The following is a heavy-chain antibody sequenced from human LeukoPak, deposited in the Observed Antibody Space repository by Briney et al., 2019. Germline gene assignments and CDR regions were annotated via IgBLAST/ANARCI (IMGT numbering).Heavy chain of an antibody. CDR1: GFTFSSYG. Sequence: GGSLRLSCAASGFTFSSYGMHWVRQAPGKGLEWVAFIRYDGSNKYYADTVKGRFTISRDNAKNSLFLEMNSLRAEDTAVYYCARDGDQMYEVYDYWGQGTLVTVSS. J-gene: IGHJ4*02. CDR3: ARDGDQMYEVYDY. V-gene: IGHV3-30*02. CDR2: IRYDGSNK. D-gene: IGHD1-14*01.